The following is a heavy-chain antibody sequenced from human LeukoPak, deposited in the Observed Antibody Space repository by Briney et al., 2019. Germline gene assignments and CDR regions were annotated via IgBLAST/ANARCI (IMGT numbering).Heavy chain of an antibody. J-gene: IGHJ4*02. CDR1: GGSFSGYY. CDR3: ARGSRLDYGGIGEFDY. Sequence: PSETLSLTCAVYGGSFSGYYWSWIRQPPGKGLEWIGYISYSGSTNFNTSLKSRVNISLDTSKNQFSLKLNSMTPADTAVYYCARGSRLDYGGIGEFDYWGQGTLVTVSS. D-gene: IGHD4-23*01. CDR2: ISYSGST. V-gene: IGHV4-59*01.